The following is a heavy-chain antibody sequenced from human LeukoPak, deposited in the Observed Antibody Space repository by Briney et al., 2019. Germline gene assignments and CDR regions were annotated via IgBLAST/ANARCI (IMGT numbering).Heavy chain of an antibody. CDR2: ITGSGRGT. CDR3: SKDPNGDYVGAFDM. CDR1: GLTFSNYA. Sequence: QPGGSLTLSCTASGLTFSNYATMWVRQAPGKGLEWVSSITGSGRGTYYADSVKGRFSVSRDNSQNTVFLHMNSLRADDTALYYCSKDPNGDYVGAFDMWGPGTMVTVSS. D-gene: IGHD4-17*01. V-gene: IGHV3-23*01. J-gene: IGHJ3*02.